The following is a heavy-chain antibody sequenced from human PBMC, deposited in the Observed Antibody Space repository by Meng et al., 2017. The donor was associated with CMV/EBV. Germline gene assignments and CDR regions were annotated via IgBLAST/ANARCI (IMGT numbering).Heavy chain of an antibody. Sequence: ASVKVSCKASGYTFTGYYMHWVRQAPGQGLEWMGWINPNSGGTNYAQKFQGRVTMTRDTSISTAYMELSRLRAEDTAVYYCAKSRRYFDWLRFDPWGQGTLVTVSS. CDR1: GYTFTGYY. D-gene: IGHD3-9*01. J-gene: IGHJ5*02. CDR2: INPNSGGT. V-gene: IGHV1-2*02. CDR3: AKSRRYFDWLRFDP.